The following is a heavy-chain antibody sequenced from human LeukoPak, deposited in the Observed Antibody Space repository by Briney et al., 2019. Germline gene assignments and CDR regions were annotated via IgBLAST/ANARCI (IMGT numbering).Heavy chain of an antibody. CDR3: ARDNDCSSTSCYVGFDY. CDR2: ISYDGSNK. J-gene: IGHJ4*02. D-gene: IGHD2-2*01. CDR1: GFTFSSYA. Sequence: GGSLRLSCAASGFTFSSYAMHWVRQAPGKGLEWVAVISYDGSNKDYADSVKGRFTISRDNSKNTLYLQMNSLRAEDTAVYYCARDNDCSSTSCYVGFDYWGQGTLVTVSS. V-gene: IGHV3-30*04.